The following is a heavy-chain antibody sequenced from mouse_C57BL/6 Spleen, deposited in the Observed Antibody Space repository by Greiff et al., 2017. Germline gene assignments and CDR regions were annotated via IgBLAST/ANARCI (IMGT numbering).Heavy chain of an antibody. CDR3: GGAYGSGYWYCDV. Sequence: VQLQQSVAELVRPGASVKLSCTASGFNIKNTYMHWVKQRPEQGLEWIGRIDPANGNTKYAPKFPGKATITADTSSNTAYLQLRSLTSEDAAIDSCGGAYGSGYWYCDVWGTGTTVTVSS. CDR2: IDPANGNT. D-gene: IGHD1-1*01. CDR1: GFNIKNTY. V-gene: IGHV14-3*01. J-gene: IGHJ1*03.